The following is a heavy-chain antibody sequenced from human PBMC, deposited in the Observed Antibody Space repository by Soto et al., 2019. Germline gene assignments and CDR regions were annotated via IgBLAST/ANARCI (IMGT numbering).Heavy chain of an antibody. J-gene: IGHJ5*02. D-gene: IGHD3-9*01. CDR3: ARATHNYDILTGYYPKPRPNWFDP. V-gene: IGHV4-59*01. CDR2: IYYSGST. Sequence: PSETLSLTCTVSGGSISSYYWSWIRQPPGRGLEWIGYIYYSGSTNYNPSLKSRVTISVDTSKNQFSLKLSSVTAADTAVYYCARATHNYDILTGYYPKPRPNWFDPWGQGTLVTVSS. CDR1: GGSISSYY.